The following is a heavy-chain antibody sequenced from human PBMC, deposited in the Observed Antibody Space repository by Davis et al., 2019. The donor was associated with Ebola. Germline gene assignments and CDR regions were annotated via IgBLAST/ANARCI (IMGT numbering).Heavy chain of an antibody. CDR3: ARDLPGGDWYFDL. V-gene: IGHV3-30*04. Sequence: GGSLRPSCAAPGFTFSSYAMHWVRQAPGKGLGWVAVISYDGSNKYYADSVKGRFTISRDNSKNTLYLQMSSLRAEDTAVYYCARDLPGGDWYFDLWGRGTLVTVSS. CDR2: ISYDGSNK. CDR1: GFTFSSYA. J-gene: IGHJ2*01.